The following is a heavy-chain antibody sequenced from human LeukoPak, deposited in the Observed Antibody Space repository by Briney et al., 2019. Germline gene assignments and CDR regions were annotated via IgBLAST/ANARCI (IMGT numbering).Heavy chain of an antibody. V-gene: IGHV3-21*01. CDR1: GFTFSSYT. J-gene: IGHJ6*04. Sequence: GGSLRLSCAASGFTFSSYTMNWVRQAPGQGLEWVSSISRSSSDIYYADSVKGRFTISRDNAKNSLYLQMNSLRDEDTAVYYCASQKGMDVWGRGTTVTVSS. CDR3: ASQKGMDV. CDR2: ISRSSSDI.